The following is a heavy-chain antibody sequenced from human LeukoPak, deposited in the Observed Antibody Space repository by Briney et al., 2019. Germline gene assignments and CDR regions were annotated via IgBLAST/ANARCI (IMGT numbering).Heavy chain of an antibody. D-gene: IGHD6-19*01. V-gene: IGHV4-4*02. J-gene: IGHJ4*02. Sequence: SGTLSLTCGVSGDSISRGNYWNWVRQFPGKGLEWIGDIYQSGITDYNPSLKSRVTMSLDESKNEFSLSLHSVTAADTAVYFCARDPRPRGGWFYFDYWGQGILVTVSS. CDR3: ARDPRPRGGWFYFDY. CDR2: IYQSGIT. CDR1: GDSISRGNY.